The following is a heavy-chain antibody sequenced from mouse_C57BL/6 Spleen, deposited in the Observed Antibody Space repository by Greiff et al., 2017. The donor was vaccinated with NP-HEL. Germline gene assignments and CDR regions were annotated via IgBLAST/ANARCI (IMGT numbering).Heavy chain of an antibody. CDR2: IYPGDGDT. D-gene: IGHD5-1*01. CDR3: ARRGYLYAMDY. Sequence: QVQLQQSGPELVKPGASVKISCKASGYAFSSSWMNWVKQRPGKGLEWIGRIYPGDGDTNYNGKFKGKATLTADKSSSTAYMQLSSLTSEDSAVYFCARRGYLYAMDYWGQGTSVTVSS. V-gene: IGHV1-82*01. J-gene: IGHJ4*01. CDR1: GYAFSSSW.